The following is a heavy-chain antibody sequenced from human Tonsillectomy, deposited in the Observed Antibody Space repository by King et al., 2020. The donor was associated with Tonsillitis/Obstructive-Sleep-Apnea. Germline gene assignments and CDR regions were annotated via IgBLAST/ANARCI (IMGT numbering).Heavy chain of an antibody. J-gene: IGHJ5*02. CDR1: GGSISSGGYY. CDR2: IYYSGST. D-gene: IGHD2-15*01. CDR3: ARDRPPHDSTFGWFDP. V-gene: IGHV4-31*03. Sequence: QLQESGPGLVKPSQTLSLTCTVSGGSISSGGYYWRWIRQHPGKGLEWIGYIYYSGSTYYNPSLKSRVTISVDTSKNQFSLKLSSVTAADTAVYYCARDRPPHDSTFGWFDPWGQGTLVTVSS.